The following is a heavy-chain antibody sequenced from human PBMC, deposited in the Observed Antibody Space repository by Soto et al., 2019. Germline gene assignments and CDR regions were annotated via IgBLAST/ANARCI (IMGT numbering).Heavy chain of an antibody. CDR1: GFTFRGSG. CDR3: ARGIFGSATAYDS. Sequence: PGGSLSLSCAASGFTFRGSGMHWARRAPGKGLVWVSRSNGDGSGTSYANFVKGRVTISRDDAKNTLFLQMSVLRAEDTAVYYCARGIFGSATAYDSWGQGTLATVSS. CDR2: SNGDGSGT. J-gene: IGHJ4*02. V-gene: IGHV3-74*01. D-gene: IGHD3-3*01.